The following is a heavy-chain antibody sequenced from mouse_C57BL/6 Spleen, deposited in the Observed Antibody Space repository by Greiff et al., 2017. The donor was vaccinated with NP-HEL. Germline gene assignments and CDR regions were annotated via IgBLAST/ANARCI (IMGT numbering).Heavy chain of an antibody. Sequence: VQLQQSGAELAKPGASVKLSCKASGYTFTSYWMHWVKQRPGQGLEWIGYINPSSGYTKYNQKFKDKATLTADKSSSTAYMQLSSLTYEDSAVYYCARFYYDYDGAMDYWGQGTSVTVSS. CDR1: GYTFTSYW. V-gene: IGHV1-7*01. J-gene: IGHJ4*01. CDR2: INPSSGYT. CDR3: ARFYYDYDGAMDY. D-gene: IGHD2-4*01.